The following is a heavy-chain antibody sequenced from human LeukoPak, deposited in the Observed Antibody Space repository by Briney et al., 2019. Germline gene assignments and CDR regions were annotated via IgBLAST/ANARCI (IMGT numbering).Heavy chain of an antibody. Sequence: GGSLRLSCAASGFTFSSYEMNRVRQAPGKGLEWVSYISSSGSTIYYADSVKGRFTISRDNAKNSLYLQMNSLRAEDTAVYYCARVLVVVVPAAIIPHDGMDVWGQGTTVTVSS. CDR3: ARVLVVVVPAAIIPHDGMDV. J-gene: IGHJ6*02. D-gene: IGHD2-2*01. CDR2: ISSSGSTI. V-gene: IGHV3-48*03. CDR1: GFTFSSYE.